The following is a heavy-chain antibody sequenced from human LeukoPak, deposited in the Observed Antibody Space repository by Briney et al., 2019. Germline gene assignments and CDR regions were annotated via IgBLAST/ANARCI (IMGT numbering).Heavy chain of an antibody. CDR2: IYYSGST. D-gene: IGHD6-6*01. CDR1: GGSISSYY. J-gene: IGHJ5*02. CDR3: RSIAARDNWFDP. Sequence: SETLSLTCTVSGGSISSYYWGWIRQPPGKGLEWIGSIYYSGSTYYNPSLKSRVTISVDTSKNQFSLKLSSVTAADTAVYYCRSIAARDNWFDPWGQGTLVTVSS. V-gene: IGHV4-39*01.